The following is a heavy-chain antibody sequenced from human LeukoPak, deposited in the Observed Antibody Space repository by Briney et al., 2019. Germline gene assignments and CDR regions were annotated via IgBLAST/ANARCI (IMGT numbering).Heavy chain of an antibody. CDR3: ARECNDYYGSGSYEGNWFDP. Sequence: PGGSLRLSCAASGFTFSTYWMSWVRQAPGKGLEWVANIKQDGSEKYYVDSVKGRFTISRDNAKNSLYLQMNSLRAEDTAVYYCARECNDYYGSGSYEGNWFDPWGQGTLVTVSS. CDR2: IKQDGSEK. J-gene: IGHJ5*02. D-gene: IGHD3-10*01. V-gene: IGHV3-7*01. CDR1: GFTFSTYW.